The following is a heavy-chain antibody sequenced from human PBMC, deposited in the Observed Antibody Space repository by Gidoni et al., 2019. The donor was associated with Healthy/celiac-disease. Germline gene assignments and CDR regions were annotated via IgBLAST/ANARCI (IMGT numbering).Heavy chain of an antibody. CDR3: ARDLLMGVFDY. V-gene: IGHV3-48*01. CDR1: GFTFSSYS. D-gene: IGHD2-8*02. CDR2: ISSSSSTI. J-gene: IGHJ4*02. Sequence: EVPLVESGGGLVQPGGSLRLSCAASGFTFSSYSMNWVRQAPGKGLEWVSYISSSSSTIYYADSVKGRFTISRDNAKNSLYLQMNSLRAEDTAVYYCARDLLMGVFDYWGQGTLVTVSS.